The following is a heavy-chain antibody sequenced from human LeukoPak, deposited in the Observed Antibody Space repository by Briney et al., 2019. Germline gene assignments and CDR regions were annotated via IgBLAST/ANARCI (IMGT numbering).Heavy chain of an antibody. D-gene: IGHD6-13*01. J-gene: IGHJ4*02. CDR1: GFTFSSYA. Sequence: GGSLRLSCAASGFTFSSYAMHWVRQAPGKGLEWVAVISYDGSNKYYADSVKGRFTISRDNSKNTLYLQMNSLRAEDTAVYYCAKFVFREQQLGCFDYWGQGTLVTVSS. CDR2: ISYDGSNK. V-gene: IGHV3-30*04. CDR3: AKFVFREQQLGCFDY.